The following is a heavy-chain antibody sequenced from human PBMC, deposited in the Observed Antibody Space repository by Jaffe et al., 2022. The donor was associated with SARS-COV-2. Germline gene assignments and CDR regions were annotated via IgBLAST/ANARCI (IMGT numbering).Heavy chain of an antibody. Sequence: EVQLVESGGGLVKPGGSLRLSCAASGFTFSSYSMNWVRQAPGKGLEWVSSISSSSSYIYYADSVKGRFTISRDNAKNSLYLQMNSLRAEDTAVYYCARDLGGGITGSKTYGMDVWGQGTTVTVSS. J-gene: IGHJ6*02. V-gene: IGHV3-21*01. CDR3: ARDLGGGITGSKTYGMDV. CDR1: GFTFSSYS. CDR2: ISSSSSYI. D-gene: IGHD1-20*01.